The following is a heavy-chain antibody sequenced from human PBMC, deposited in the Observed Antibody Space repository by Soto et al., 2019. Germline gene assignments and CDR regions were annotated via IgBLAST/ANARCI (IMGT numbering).Heavy chain of an antibody. D-gene: IGHD6-19*01. CDR2: ISSSSSYT. CDR1: GFTFSDYY. CDR3: AREGGRGPKSGWYSV. Sequence: QVQLVESGGGLVKPGGSLRLSCAASGFTFSDYYMSWIRQAPGKGLEWVSYISSSSSYTNYADSVKGRFTISRDNAKNSLDLQMNSLRAEDTTVYYCAREGGRGPKSGWYSVWGQGTLVTVSS. J-gene: IGHJ4*02. V-gene: IGHV3-11*06.